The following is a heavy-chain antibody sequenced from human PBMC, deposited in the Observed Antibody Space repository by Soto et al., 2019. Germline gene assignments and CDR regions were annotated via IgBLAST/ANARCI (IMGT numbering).Heavy chain of an antibody. CDR1: GYTFISYW. CDR2: IYPGDGDI. V-gene: IGHV5-51*01. D-gene: IGHD3-9*01. CDR3: ARAKSNYDFLTDEYFYFAMDV. Sequence: PGESLKISCKGSGYTFISYWIAWVRQTPGKGLEWMGIIYPGDGDIRYSPSFQGQVTISADKSTTTAYMQWRSLKASDTAIYYCARAKSNYDFLTDEYFYFAMDVWGQGTTVTVSS. J-gene: IGHJ6*02.